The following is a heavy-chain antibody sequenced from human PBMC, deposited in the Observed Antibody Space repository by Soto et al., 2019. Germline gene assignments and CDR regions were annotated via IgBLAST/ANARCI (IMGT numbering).Heavy chain of an antibody. J-gene: IGHJ4*02. CDR3: ARGRTTLDY. V-gene: IGHV4-59*01. CDR1: GGSISSYY. CDR2: IYYSGST. D-gene: IGHD4-17*01. Sequence: SETLSLTCTVSGGSISSYYWSWIRQPPGKGLEYIGYIYYSGSTNYNPSLRSRVTISGDTSKDQFSLKLSSVTPADTAKYYCARGRTTLDYWGQGALVTVSS.